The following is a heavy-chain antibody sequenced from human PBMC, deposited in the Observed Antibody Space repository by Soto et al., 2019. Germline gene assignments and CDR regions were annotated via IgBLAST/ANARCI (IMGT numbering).Heavy chain of an antibody. CDR2: IYYSGST. CDR3: ARRYGGTFDY. V-gene: IGHV4-59*08. J-gene: IGHJ4*02. D-gene: IGHD2-15*01. CDR1: GGSISSYY. Sequence: QVQLQESGPGLVKPSETLSLTCTVSGGSISSYYWSWIRQPPGKGLEWIGYIYYSGSTNYNPSLKSRVTISVDTSKNQFSLKLSSVTAADTAGYYCARRYGGTFDYWGQGTLVTVSS.